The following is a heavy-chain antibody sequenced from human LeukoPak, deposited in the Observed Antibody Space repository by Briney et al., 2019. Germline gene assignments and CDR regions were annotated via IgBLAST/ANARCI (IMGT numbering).Heavy chain of an antibody. CDR3: ARDALPLYYDYVWGSYNYYMDV. D-gene: IGHD3-16*01. J-gene: IGHJ6*03. CDR2: IYTSGST. V-gene: IGHV4-4*07. CDR1: GGSISSYY. Sequence: SETLSLTCTVSGGSISSYYWSWIRQPAGKGLEWIGRIYTSGSTNYNPSLKSRVTMSVDTSKNQFSLKLSSVTAADTAVYYCARDALPLYYDYVWGSYNYYMDVWGKETTVTVSS.